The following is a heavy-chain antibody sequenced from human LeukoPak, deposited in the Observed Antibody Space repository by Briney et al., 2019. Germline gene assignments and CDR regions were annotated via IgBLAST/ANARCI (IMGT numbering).Heavy chain of an antibody. Sequence: GGSLRLSCAASGFTFSSYWTSWVRQAPGKGLECVANIKQDGSEKYYVDAMKGRFSISRDNAENSLYLQMNSLRAEDTAVYYCAREGHRGSGTLDYWGQGALVTVSS. J-gene: IGHJ4*02. D-gene: IGHD3-10*01. V-gene: IGHV3-7*01. CDR3: AREGHRGSGTLDY. CDR1: GFTFSSYW. CDR2: IKQDGSEK.